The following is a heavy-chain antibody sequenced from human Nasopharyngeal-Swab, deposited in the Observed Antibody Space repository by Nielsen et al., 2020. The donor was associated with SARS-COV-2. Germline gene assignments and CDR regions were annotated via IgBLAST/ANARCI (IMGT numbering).Heavy chain of an antibody. D-gene: IGHD1-20*01. V-gene: IGHV3-74*01. CDR2: INSDGSST. CDR3: ARGRYNWNVNNWFDP. CDR1: GFTFSSYW. J-gene: IGHJ5*02. Sequence: GESLKISCAASGFTFSSYWMYWVRQAPGKGLVWVSRINSDGSSTSYADSVKGRFTISRDNAKNTLYLQMSSLRAEDTAVYYCARGRYNWNVNNWFDPWGQGTLVTVSS.